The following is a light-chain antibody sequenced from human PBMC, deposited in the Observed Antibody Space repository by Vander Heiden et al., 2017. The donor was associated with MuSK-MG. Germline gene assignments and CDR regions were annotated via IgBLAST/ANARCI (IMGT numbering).Light chain of an antibody. CDR3: QQRYYWPPWT. CDR2: AAS. J-gene: IGKJ1*01. Sequence: EIVLPQSPAPLSLSPGATAPLACRASQSVSTALAWYEQKHAQAPRLLITAASNRATGIPARFSGSGSATDVTLTISSRDPEDFAVYFCQQRYYWPPWTFGQGTKVEVK. CDR1: QSVSTA. V-gene: IGKV3-11*01.